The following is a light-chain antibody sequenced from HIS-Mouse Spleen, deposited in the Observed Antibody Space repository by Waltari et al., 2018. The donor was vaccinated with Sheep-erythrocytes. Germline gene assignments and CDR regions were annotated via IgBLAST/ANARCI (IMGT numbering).Light chain of an antibody. J-gene: IGLJ3*02. CDR3: CSYAGSSTPWV. V-gene: IGLV2-23*01. Sequence: QSALTQPASVSGSPGQSITIPCTGTRSDVGSYNLVSWYQQHPGKAPKLMIYEGSKRPSGVSNRFSGSKSGNTASLTISGLQAEDEADYYCCSYAGSSTPWVFGGGTKLTVL. CDR2: EGS. CDR1: RSDVGSYNL.